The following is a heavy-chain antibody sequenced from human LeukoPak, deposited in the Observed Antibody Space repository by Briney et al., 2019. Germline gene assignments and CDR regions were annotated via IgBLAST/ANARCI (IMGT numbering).Heavy chain of an antibody. V-gene: IGHV4-61*02. Sequence: SETLSLTCTVSGGSISSGSYYWSWIRQPAGKGLEWIGRIYTSGSTNYNPSLKSRVTISVDKSKNQISLRLTSVTAADTAVYYCAIGYGDYFNWFHPWGQGTLVTVSS. J-gene: IGHJ5*02. D-gene: IGHD4-17*01. CDR1: GGSISSGSYY. CDR2: IYTSGST. CDR3: AIGYGDYFNWFHP.